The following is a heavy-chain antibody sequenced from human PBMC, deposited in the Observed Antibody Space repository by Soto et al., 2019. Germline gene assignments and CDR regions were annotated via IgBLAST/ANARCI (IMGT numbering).Heavy chain of an antibody. CDR3: ASGPFLARGRGVVT. CDR1: GFTVSSNY. J-gene: IGHJ5*02. V-gene: IGHV3-53*04. Sequence: EVQLVESGGGLVQPGGSLRLSCAASGFTVSSNYMSWVRQAPGKGLEWVSVIYSGGSTYYADSVKGRFTISRHNSXHTLYLQMNSLRAEDTAVYYCASGPFLARGRGVVTWGQGTLVTVSS. CDR2: IYSGGST. D-gene: IGHD3-10*01.